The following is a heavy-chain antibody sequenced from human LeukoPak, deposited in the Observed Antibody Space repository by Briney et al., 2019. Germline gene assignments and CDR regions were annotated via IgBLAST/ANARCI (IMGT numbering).Heavy chain of an antibody. D-gene: IGHD1-26*01. CDR2: ISGSGGST. CDR1: GFTFSSYA. V-gene: IGHV3-23*01. J-gene: IGHJ4*02. Sequence: PGGSLRLSCAASGFTFSSYAMSWVRQAPGKGLEWVSAISGSGGSTYYADSVKGRFTISRDNSKNTLYLQMNSLRAEDTAVYYCARGGDRTGSYSPSDYWGQGTLVTVSS. CDR3: ARGGDRTGSYSPSDY.